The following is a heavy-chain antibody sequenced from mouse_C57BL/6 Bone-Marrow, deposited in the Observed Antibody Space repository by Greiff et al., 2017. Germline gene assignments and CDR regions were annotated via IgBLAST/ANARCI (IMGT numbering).Heavy chain of an antibody. CDR3: ARDGGLRQAIDY. CDR2: ISDGGSYT. J-gene: IGHJ4*01. CDR1: GFTFSSYA. D-gene: IGHD2-2*01. V-gene: IGHV5-4*01. Sequence: EVMLVESGGGLVKPGGSLKLSCAASGFTFSSYAMSWVRQTPEKRLEWVATISDGGSYTYYPDNVKGRFTISRDNAKNNLYLQMSHLKSEDTAMYYCARDGGLRQAIDYWGQGTSVTVSS.